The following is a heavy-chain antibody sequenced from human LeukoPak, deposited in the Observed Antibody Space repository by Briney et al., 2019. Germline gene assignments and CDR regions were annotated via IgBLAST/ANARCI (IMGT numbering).Heavy chain of an antibody. V-gene: IGHV1-2*02. Sequence: GASVKVSCKASGYTFTGYYMHWVRQAPAQGLEWMGWINPNSGGTNYAQKFQGRVTMTRDTSISTAYMELSRLRSDDTAVYYCAVTSLTYYYDSSGYLPYGMDVWGQGTTVTVSS. CDR1: GYTFTGYY. CDR3: AVTSLTYYYDSSGYLPYGMDV. D-gene: IGHD3-22*01. J-gene: IGHJ6*02. CDR2: INPNSGGT.